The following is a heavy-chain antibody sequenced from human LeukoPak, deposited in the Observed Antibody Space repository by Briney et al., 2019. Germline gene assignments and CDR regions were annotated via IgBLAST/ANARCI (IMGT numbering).Heavy chain of an antibody. CDR2: IFHGGST. V-gene: IGHV4-4*02. D-gene: IGHD3-22*01. CDR1: GVAISSGNW. CDR3: ATYDNTGYYFAY. J-gene: IGHJ4*02. Sequence: SGTLSLTCTVSGVAISSGNWWSWVRQLPGKGLEWIGDIFHGGSTNSNPSLRSRVTMSEDKSKNQFSLKLSSVTAADTAVYYCATYDNTGYYFAYWGQGSLVTVSS.